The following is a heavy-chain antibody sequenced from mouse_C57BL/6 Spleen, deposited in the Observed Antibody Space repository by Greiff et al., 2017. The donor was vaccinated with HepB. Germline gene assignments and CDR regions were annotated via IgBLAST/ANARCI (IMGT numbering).Heavy chain of an antibody. CDR3: AREGGIYYGNFDY. Sequence: VKLQESDAELVKPGASVKISCKVSGYTFTDHTIHWMKQRPEQGLEWIGYIYPRDGSTKYNEKFKGKATLTADKSSSTAYMQLNSLTSEDSAVYFCAREGGIYYGNFDYWGQGTTLTVSS. D-gene: IGHD2-1*01. J-gene: IGHJ2*01. CDR2: IYPRDGST. V-gene: IGHV1-78*01. CDR1: GYTFTDHT.